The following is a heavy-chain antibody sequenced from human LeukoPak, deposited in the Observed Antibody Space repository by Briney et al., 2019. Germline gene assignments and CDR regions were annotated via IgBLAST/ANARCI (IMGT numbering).Heavy chain of an antibody. CDR1: GGTFSSYA. V-gene: IGHV1-69*04. D-gene: IGHD2-8*01. J-gene: IGHJ4*02. Sequence: SVKVSRKASGGTFSSYAISWVRQAPGQGLEWMGRIIPILGIANYAQKFQGRVTITADKSTSTAYMELSSLRSEDTAVYYCASIWRGYCTNGVCPPGVYWGQGTLVTVSS. CDR2: IIPILGIA. CDR3: ASIWRGYCTNGVCPPGVY.